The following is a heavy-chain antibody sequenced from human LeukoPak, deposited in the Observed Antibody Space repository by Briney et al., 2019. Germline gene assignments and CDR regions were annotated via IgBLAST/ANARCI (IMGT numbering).Heavy chain of an antibody. CDR1: GGSISSYY. CDR3: ARSRDGYNVDY. J-gene: IGHJ4*02. Sequence: PSETLSLTCTVSGGSISSYYWSWIRQPPGKGLEWIGYIYYSGITNYNSSLKSRVTISVDTSKNQFSLKLSSVTAADTAVYYCARSRDGYNVDYWGQGTLVTVSS. D-gene: IGHD5-24*01. V-gene: IGHV4-59*01. CDR2: IYYSGIT.